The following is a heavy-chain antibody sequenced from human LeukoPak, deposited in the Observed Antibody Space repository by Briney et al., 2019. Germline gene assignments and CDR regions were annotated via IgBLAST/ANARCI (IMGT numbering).Heavy chain of an antibody. CDR3: ARDITMWATLTPGY. D-gene: IGHD3-3*01. CDR2: IKQDGSEI. J-gene: IGHJ4*02. CDR1: GFTFSGYW. V-gene: IGHV3-7*01. Sequence: GGSLRLSCVASGFTFSGYWMSWVRQAPGKGPEWVANIKQDGSEIYYVDSVKGRFTISRDNAKNSLYLQMNSLRAEDTAVYYCARDITMWATLTPGYWSQGTLVTVSS.